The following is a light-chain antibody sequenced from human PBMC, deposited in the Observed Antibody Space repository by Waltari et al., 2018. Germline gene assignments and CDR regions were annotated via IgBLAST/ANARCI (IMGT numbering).Light chain of an antibody. CDR1: SSDVGGFNY. CDR2: EVN. CDR3: TSYAGANNYV. J-gene: IGLJ1*01. V-gene: IGLV2-8*01. Sequence: QSALTQPPSASGSPGQSVTISCTGPSSDVGGFNYVSWYQQHPGKTPKLIIYEVNKRPSGVPDRFSGSKSGNTASLTVSGLQAEDEADYYCTSYAGANNYVFGTGTKVTVL.